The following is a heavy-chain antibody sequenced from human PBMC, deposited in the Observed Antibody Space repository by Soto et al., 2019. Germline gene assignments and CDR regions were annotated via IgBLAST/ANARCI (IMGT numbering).Heavy chain of an antibody. V-gene: IGHV3-23*01. J-gene: IGHJ4*02. CDR3: AKDTYYDFWSGSKHFDY. CDR1: GFTFSSYA. CDR2: ISGSGGST. Sequence: PGGSLRLSCAASGFTFSSYAMSWVRHAPGKGLEWVSAISGSGGSTYYADSVKGRFTISRDNSKNTLYLQMNSLRAEDTAVYYCAKDTYYDFWSGSKHFDYWGQGTLVTVSS. D-gene: IGHD3-3*01.